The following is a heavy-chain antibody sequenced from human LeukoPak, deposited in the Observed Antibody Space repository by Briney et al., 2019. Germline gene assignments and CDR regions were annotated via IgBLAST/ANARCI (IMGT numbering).Heavy chain of an antibody. V-gene: IGHV3-15*01. J-gene: IGHJ4*02. CDR3: STEQLY. D-gene: IGHD1-1*01. CDR2: IKSKTDGETA. Sequence: GGSLRLSCAASGFTFTNAWMTWVRQAPGKGLEWVGRIKSKTDGETADYAAPVKGRFTISREDSKNTLYLQMNSLKTEDTAVYYCSTEQLYWGQGTLVTVSS. CDR1: GFTFTNAW.